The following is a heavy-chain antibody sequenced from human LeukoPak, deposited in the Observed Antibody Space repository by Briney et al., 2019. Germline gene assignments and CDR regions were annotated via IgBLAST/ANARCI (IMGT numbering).Heavy chain of an antibody. J-gene: IGHJ4*02. D-gene: IGHD3-10*01. CDR1: GLTFSSYA. Sequence: GGSLRLSCAASGLTFSSYAMHWVRQAPGKGLEWVAVISYDGSNKYYADSVKGRFTISRDNSKNTLYLQMNSLRAEDTAVYYCARVGFGESPFDYWGQGTLVTVSS. CDR2: ISYDGSNK. CDR3: ARVGFGESPFDY. V-gene: IGHV3-30*04.